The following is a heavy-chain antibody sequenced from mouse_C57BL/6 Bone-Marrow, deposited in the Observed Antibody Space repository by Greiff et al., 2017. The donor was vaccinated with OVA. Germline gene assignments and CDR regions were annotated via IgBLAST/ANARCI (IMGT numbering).Heavy chain of an antibody. J-gene: IGHJ2*01. CDR3: AIGTPFIP. Sequence: VQLQQPGAELVKPGASVKVSCKASGYTFTSYWMHWVKQRPGQGLEWIGRIHPSDGDTNYNQKFKGKATLTVDKTSSPAYMQLSSLPSEDSAVYYCAIGTPFIPWGQGTTLTVSS. D-gene: IGHD1-1*01. V-gene: IGHV1-74*01. CDR2: IHPSDGDT. CDR1: GYTFTSYW.